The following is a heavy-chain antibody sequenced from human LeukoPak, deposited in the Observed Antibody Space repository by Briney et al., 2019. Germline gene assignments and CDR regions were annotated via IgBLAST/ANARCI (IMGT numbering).Heavy chain of an antibody. V-gene: IGHV3-66*01. J-gene: IGHJ4*02. D-gene: IGHD3-10*01. CDR2: IYSGGGT. Sequence: GGSLRLSCAASGFTFSSYWMSWVRQAPGKGLEWVSVIYSGGGTYYADSVKGRFIISRDNSKNTLYLQMNSLRAEDTAVYYCARDYGSGSIVFDYWGQGTLVTVSS. CDR1: GFTFSSYW. CDR3: ARDYGSGSIVFDY.